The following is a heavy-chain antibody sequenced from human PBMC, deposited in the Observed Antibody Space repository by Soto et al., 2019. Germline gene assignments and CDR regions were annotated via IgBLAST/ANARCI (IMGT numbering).Heavy chain of an antibody. CDR3: TRVPPNNYGSGTYPFDY. V-gene: IGHV3-49*03. CDR1: GFTFDHYA. CDR2: ITSKAYGGTT. J-gene: IGHJ4*02. D-gene: IGHD3-10*01. Sequence: EVQLVESGGGLAQPGRSLRLSCTSSGFTFDHYAMTWFRQAPGKGLEWVGFITSKAYGGTTEYAASEKGRFTISRDDSKSIAYLQMDSPKTEDTAVYYCTRVPPNNYGSGTYPFDYWGQGALVTVSS.